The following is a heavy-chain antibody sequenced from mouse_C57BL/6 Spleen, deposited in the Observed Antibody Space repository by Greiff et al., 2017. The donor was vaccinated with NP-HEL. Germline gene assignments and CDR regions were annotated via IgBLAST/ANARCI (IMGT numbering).Heavy chain of an antibody. J-gene: IGHJ4*01. D-gene: IGHD1-1*01. Sequence: EVMLVESGGGLVQPGGSLKLSCAASGFTFSDYYMYWVRQTPEKRLEWVAYISNGGGSTYYPDTVKGRFTISRDNAKNTLYLQMSRRKSEDTAMYYCARGAGSFYAMDYWGQGTSVTVSS. V-gene: IGHV5-12*01. CDR3: ARGAGSFYAMDY. CDR1: GFTFSDYY. CDR2: ISNGGGST.